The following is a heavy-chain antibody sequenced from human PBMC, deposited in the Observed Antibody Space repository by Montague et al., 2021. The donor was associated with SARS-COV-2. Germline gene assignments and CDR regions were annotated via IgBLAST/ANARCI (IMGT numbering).Heavy chain of an antibody. D-gene: IGHD1/OR15-1a*01. J-gene: IGHJ3*02. V-gene: IGHV4-39*02. CDR3: TRWGLNNAFDI. CDR2: IYFTGKT. CDR1: GDSISRSHYF. Sequence: SETLSLTCSVSGDSISRSHYFWAWIRQPPGMGLEWIGSIYFTGKTYYHPSLKSRVTISIDTSKNHFSLRLSSVTAADLAVFYCTRWGLNNAFDIWCLGTMLTISS.